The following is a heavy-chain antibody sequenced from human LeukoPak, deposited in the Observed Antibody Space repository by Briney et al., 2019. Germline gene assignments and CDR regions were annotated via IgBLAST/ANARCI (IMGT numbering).Heavy chain of an antibody. CDR3: ARRGYDSSGSYRNY. CDR2: IYYSGST. Sequence: SETLSLTCTVSGGSISSSYYYWGWIRQPPGKGLEWIGSIYYSGSTYYNPSLKSRVTISVDTSKNQFSLKLSSVTAADTAVYYCARRGYDSSGSYRNYWGQGTLVTVSS. J-gene: IGHJ4*02. CDR1: GGSISSSYYY. D-gene: IGHD3-22*01. V-gene: IGHV4-39*01.